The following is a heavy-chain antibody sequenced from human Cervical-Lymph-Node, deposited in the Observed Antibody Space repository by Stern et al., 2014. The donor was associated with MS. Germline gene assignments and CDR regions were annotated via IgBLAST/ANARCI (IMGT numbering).Heavy chain of an antibody. V-gene: IGHV4-39*01. CDR2: VYYSGNT. J-gene: IGHJ4*02. Sequence: QVQLVQSGPGLVKPSDTLSLTCSVSGDSLSSSTFYWGWIRQPPGKGPEWIGSVYYSGNTYYHPSLKSRVTISVDTSKNHFSLRLPSVTAADTAVYYCARHQLGYGYAYLRYWGQGTLVTVSS. CDR1: GDSLSSSTFY. D-gene: IGHD5-18*01. CDR3: ARHQLGYGYAYLRY.